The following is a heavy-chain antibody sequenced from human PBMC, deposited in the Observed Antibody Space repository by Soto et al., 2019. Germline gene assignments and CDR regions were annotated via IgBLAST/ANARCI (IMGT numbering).Heavy chain of an antibody. CDR2: IYYSGGT. D-gene: IGHD6-19*01. CDR1: GGSISSYY. CDR3: ARDFGSAWAYFDY. J-gene: IGHJ4*02. V-gene: IGHV4-59*01. Sequence: SETLSLTCSVSGGSISSYYWNWIRQPPGKGLEWIGYIYYSGGTNYSPSLKSRVTMSVDTSKNQFSLKLSSVTDADTAVYYCARDFGSAWAYFDYWGQGTLVTVSS.